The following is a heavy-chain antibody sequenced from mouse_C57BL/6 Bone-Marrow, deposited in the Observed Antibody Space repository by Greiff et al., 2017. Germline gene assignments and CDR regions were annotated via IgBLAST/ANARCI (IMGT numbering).Heavy chain of an antibody. CDR2: ISSGGDYI. CDR1: GFTFSSYA. Sequence: EVQRVESGEGLVKPGGSLKLSCAASGFTFSSYAMSWVRQTPEKRLEWVAYISSGGDYIYYADTVKGRFTISRDNARNTLYLQLSSLKSEDTAMYYCTRGYGSSLYAMDYWGQGTSVTVSS. CDR3: TRGYGSSLYAMDY. D-gene: IGHD1-1*01. J-gene: IGHJ4*01. V-gene: IGHV5-9-1*02.